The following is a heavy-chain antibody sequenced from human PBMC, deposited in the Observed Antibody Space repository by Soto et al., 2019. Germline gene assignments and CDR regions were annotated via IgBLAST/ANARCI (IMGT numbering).Heavy chain of an antibody. CDR3: AKDRRADWESYYYYAMDV. CDR1: GGTFSSFT. CDR2: IIPIYGTA. D-gene: IGHD1-26*01. J-gene: IGHJ6*02. V-gene: IGHV1-69*01. Sequence: QVQLVQSGAEVKKPGSSVKVSCKASGGTFSSFTISWVRQAPGQGLEWMGGIIPIYGTANYAQKFQGRVTITADASTSTAYMELSSLRSEDTAVYYWAKDRRADWESYYYYAMDVWGQGTTVTVSS.